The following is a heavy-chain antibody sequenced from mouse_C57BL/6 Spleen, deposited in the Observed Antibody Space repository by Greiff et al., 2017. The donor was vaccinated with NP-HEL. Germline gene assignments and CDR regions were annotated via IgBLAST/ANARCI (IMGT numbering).Heavy chain of an antibody. J-gene: IGHJ4*01. Sequence: QVQLQQPGAELVKPGASVKMSCKASGYTFTSYWITWVKQRPGQGLEWIGDIYPGRGSTNYNEKFKSKATLTVDTSSSTAYMQLSSLTSEDAAVYYCARGGNYRYYYAMDYWGQGTSVTVSS. CDR1: GYTFTSYW. CDR2: IYPGRGST. CDR3: ARGGNYRYYYAMDY. D-gene: IGHD2-1*01. V-gene: IGHV1-55*01.